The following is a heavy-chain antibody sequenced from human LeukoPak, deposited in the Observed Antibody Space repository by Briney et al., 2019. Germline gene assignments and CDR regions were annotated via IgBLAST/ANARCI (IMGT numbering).Heavy chain of an antibody. CDR2: IKQDGSEK. Sequence: PGGSLRFSCAASGFTFSTYWMSWVRQAPGKGLEWVANIKQDGSEKHYVDSVKGRFTISRDNTNNSLFLQMDSLRAEDTAFYYCSREDYFGSGSPAYWGQGTLVTVSS. CDR3: SREDYFGSGSPAY. J-gene: IGHJ4*02. D-gene: IGHD3-10*01. CDR1: GFTFSTYW. V-gene: IGHV3-7*01.